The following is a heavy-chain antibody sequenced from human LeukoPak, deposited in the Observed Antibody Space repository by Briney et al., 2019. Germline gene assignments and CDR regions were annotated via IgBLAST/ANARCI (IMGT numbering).Heavy chain of an antibody. CDR1: GYTFTGYY. Sequence: ASVKVSCKASGYTFTGYYMHWVRQAPGQGLEWMGWINPNSGGTNYAQKFQGRVTITADESTSTAYMELSSLRSEDTAVYYCARWQQLNFAFDIWGQGTMVTVSS. D-gene: IGHD6-13*01. V-gene: IGHV1-2*02. J-gene: IGHJ3*02. CDR2: INPNSGGT. CDR3: ARWQQLNFAFDI.